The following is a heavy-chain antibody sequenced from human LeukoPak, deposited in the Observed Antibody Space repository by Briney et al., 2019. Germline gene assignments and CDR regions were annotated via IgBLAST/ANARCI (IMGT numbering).Heavy chain of an antibody. CDR1: GGTFSSYA. V-gene: IGHV1-69*13. CDR2: IIPIFGTA. D-gene: IGHD2-21*02. J-gene: IGHJ4*02. CDR3: AAEARGDCYCFDY. Sequence: ASVKVSCTASGGTFSSYAISWVRQAPGQGLEWMGGIIPIFGTANYAQKFQGRVTITADESTSTAYMELSSLRSEDTAVYYCAAEARGDCYCFDYWGQGTLVTVSS.